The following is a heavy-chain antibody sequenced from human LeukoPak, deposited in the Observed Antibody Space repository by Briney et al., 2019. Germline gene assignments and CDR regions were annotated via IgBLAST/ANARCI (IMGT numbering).Heavy chain of an antibody. J-gene: IGHJ4*02. V-gene: IGHV4-39*07. D-gene: IGHD3-9*01. Sequence: SETLSLTCSVSGGSISSSSYYWGWIRQPPGKGLEWIGSIYYSGSTYYNPSLKSRVTISVDTSKNQFSLKLSSVTAADTAVYYCARDRRYFDWLFIYFDYWGQGTLVTVSS. CDR2: IYYSGST. CDR3: ARDRRYFDWLFIYFDY. CDR1: GGSISSSSYY.